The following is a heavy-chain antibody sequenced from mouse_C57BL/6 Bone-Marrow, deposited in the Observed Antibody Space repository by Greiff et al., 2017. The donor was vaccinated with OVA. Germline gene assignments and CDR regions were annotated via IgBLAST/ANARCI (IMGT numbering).Heavy chain of an antibody. J-gene: IGHJ2*01. CDR2: IYPSDSET. CDR3: ARSERGYFDD. CDR1: GYTFTSYW. Sequence: VQLQQPGAELVRPGSSVKLSCKASGYTFTSYWMDWVKQRPGQGLEWIGNIYPSDSETHYKQKFQDKATLTVDKSASTAYMQVSSLTSEDSAVYYCARSERGYFDDWGQGTTLTVSS. V-gene: IGHV1-61*01.